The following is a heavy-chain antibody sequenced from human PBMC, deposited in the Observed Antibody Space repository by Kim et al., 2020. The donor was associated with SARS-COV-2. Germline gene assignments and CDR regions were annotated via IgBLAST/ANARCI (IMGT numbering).Heavy chain of an antibody. CDR3: ARMRTSWYVHIDY. CDR1: GFTFSDYY. D-gene: IGHD6-13*01. J-gene: IGHJ4*02. Sequence: GGSLRLSCAASGFTFSDYYMSWIRQAPGKGLEWVSYITSSSTYTNYAAAVKGRFITSRDNAGNLLYLQMNILRAEATAVYYCARMRTSWYVHIDYWGQG. V-gene: IGHV3-11*03. CDR2: ITSSSTYT.